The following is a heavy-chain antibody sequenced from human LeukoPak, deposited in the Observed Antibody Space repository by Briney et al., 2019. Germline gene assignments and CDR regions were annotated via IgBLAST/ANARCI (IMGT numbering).Heavy chain of an antibody. CDR3: ARGDYDFWRYYMDV. V-gene: IGHV4-59*01. J-gene: IGHJ6*03. D-gene: IGHD3-3*01. Sequence: SETLSLTCTVSGDSISSYYWSWIRQPPGKGLEWIGYIYYSGSTNYNPSLKSRVTISVDTSKNQFSLKLSSVTAADTAVYYCARGDYDFWRYYMDVWGKGTTVTVSS. CDR2: IYYSGST. CDR1: GDSISSYY.